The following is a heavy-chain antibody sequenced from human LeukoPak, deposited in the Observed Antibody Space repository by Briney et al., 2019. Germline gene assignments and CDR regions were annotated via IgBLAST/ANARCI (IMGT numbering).Heavy chain of an antibody. CDR1: GFTFSSYG. V-gene: IGHV3-30*18. Sequence: PGKSLRLSCATSGFTFSSYGMHWVRQAPGKGLEWVAVISYDGSNKYHADSAKGRFTISRDNSKNTLYLQMNSLRTEDTAVYYCAKDLDSSGYYWGVMDYWGQGTLVTVSS. D-gene: IGHD3-22*01. CDR2: ISYDGSNK. J-gene: IGHJ4*02. CDR3: AKDLDSSGYYWGVMDY.